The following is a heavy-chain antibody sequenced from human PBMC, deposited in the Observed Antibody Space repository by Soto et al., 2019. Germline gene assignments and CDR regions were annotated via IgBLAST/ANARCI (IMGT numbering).Heavy chain of an antibody. CDR1: GGSISSNY. CDR2: VYNSGST. Sequence: SETLSLTCTVSGGSISSNYWTWTRQPPGKGLEWIGYVYNSGSTNYNPSLKSRVTISEDTSKSQFSLKVNSMTAADTAVYYCARYRREAVAGYTLDNWGQGILVTVSS. CDR3: ARYRREAVAGYTLDN. V-gene: IGHV4-59*01. D-gene: IGHD6-13*01. J-gene: IGHJ4*02.